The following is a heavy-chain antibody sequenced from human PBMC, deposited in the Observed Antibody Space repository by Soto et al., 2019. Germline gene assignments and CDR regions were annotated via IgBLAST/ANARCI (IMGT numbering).Heavy chain of an antibody. CDR2: FRTGADDGTT. CDR1: GFTFSSYS. J-gene: IGHJ4*02. V-gene: IGHV3-23*01. CDR3: AKDQASGQGSFDS. Sequence: GGSLRLSCAASGFTFSSYSMSWVRQAPGKGLEWVSGFRTGADDGTTYYADPVKGRFTISRDNSKNTLFLQMNSLRADDAAVYYCAKDQASGQGSFDSWGQGTLVTVSS.